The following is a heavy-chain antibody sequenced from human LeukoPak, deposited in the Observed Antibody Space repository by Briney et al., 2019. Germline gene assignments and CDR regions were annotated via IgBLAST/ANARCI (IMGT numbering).Heavy chain of an antibody. D-gene: IGHD2-2*01. V-gene: IGHV3-23*01. CDR2: ISGSGANT. CDR3: ANEPYCSSTSCYAY. J-gene: IGHJ4*02. CDR1: GFTFSNYA. Sequence: PGASLRLSCAASGFTFSNYAMSWVRQAPGKGLEWVSAISGSGANTYYADSVKGRFTISRDNSKNTLYLQMNSLRAEDTAVYYCANEPYCSSTSCYAYWGQGTLVTVSS.